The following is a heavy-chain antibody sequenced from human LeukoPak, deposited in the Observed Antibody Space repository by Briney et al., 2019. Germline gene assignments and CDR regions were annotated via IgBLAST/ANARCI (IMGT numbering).Heavy chain of an antibody. CDR2: ISGSGGST. J-gene: IGHJ4*02. CDR1: GFTFSSCG. CDR3: ANPNCGGDCYSPTFY. V-gene: IGHV3-23*01. Sequence: GGSLRLSCAASGFTFSSCGMSWVRQAPGKGLEWVSAISGSGGSTYYADSVKGRFSISRDNAKNTLYLQLNSLRVEDTAVYHCANPNCGGDCYSPTFYWGRGTLVTVSS. D-gene: IGHD2-21*01.